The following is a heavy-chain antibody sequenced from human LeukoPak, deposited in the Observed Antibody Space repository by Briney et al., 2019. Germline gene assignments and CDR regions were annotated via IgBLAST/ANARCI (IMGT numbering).Heavy chain of an antibody. CDR2: ITTDGSST. D-gene: IGHD2-2*01. J-gene: IGHJ4*02. CDR3: ARVEYQLLFTMDSSSPAYYFDY. V-gene: IGHV3-74*01. CDR1: GFTFSRYW. Sequence: GGSLRLSCAASGFTFSRYWMHWVRQAPGKGLVWVSYITTDGSSTAYADSVKGRFTISRDNAKNSLYLQMNSLRAEDTAVYYCARVEYQLLFTMDSSSPAYYFDYWGQGTLVTVSS.